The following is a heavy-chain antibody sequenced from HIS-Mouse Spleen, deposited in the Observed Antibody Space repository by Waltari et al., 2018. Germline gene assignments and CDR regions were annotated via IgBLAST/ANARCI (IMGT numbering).Heavy chain of an antibody. D-gene: IGHD5-18*01. V-gene: IGHV1-8*01. CDR3: ARIGSHRRGYSYGYWFDP. J-gene: IGHJ5*02. Sequence: QVQLVQSGAEVKKPGASVKVSCKASGYTFTSYDINWVRQATGQGLEWMGWINPKTRNTGHAQKFQGRVTMTRNTSISTAYMELSSLRSEDTAVYYCARIGSHRRGYSYGYWFDPWGQGTLVTVSS. CDR2: INPKTRNT. CDR1: GYTFTSYD.